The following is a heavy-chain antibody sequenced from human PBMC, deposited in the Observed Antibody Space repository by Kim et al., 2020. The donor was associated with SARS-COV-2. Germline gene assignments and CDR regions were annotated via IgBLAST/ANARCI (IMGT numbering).Heavy chain of an antibody. Sequence: SVKVSCKASGYTFTSYDISWVRQARGQGLEWMGWISTYNGNTNYAQKFQGRVAMTTDTSTSTAYLEVKSLRSDDTAVYYCATDRQMDYWGQGTLVTVPS. CDR2: ISTYNGNT. J-gene: IGHJ4*02. CDR1: GYTFTSYD. V-gene: IGHV1-18*01. CDR3: ATDRQMDY.